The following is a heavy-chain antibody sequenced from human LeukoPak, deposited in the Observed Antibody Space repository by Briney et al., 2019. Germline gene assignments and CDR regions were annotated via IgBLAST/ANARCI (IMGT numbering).Heavy chain of an antibody. Sequence: PGGSLRLSCAASGFTFTSYAMRWLGQAPGKGLEGVSWISSGGGSASSAYTVKGRFTISRDNSKNTLYLQMNSLRAEDTAVYYCAKDLRGSATGDYWGQGTLVTVSS. CDR2: ISSGGGSA. V-gene: IGHV3-23*01. J-gene: IGHJ4*02. CDR1: GFTFTSYA. CDR3: AKDLRGSATGDY. D-gene: IGHD3-10*01.